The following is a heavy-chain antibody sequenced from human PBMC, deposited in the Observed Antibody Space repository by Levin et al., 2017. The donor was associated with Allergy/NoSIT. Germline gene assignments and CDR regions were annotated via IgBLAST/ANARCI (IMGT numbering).Heavy chain of an antibody. J-gene: IGHJ4*02. CDR1: GFTVSSNY. D-gene: IGHD3-10*01. V-gene: IGHV3-53*01. CDR3: ARGRRGEGSSD. Sequence: GGSLRLSCEASGFTVSSNYMSWVRQAPGKGPEWVSVIYSDGDTYYEDSVKGRFTISRDNSKNTLYLQMNSLRAEDTAVYYCARGRRGEGSSDWGQGTLVTVSS. CDR2: IYSDGDT.